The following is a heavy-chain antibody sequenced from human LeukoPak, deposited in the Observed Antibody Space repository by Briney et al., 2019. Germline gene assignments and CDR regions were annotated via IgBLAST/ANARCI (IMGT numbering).Heavy chain of an antibody. CDR1: GYTFTGYY. Sequence: ASVKVSCKASGYTFTGYYMHWVRQAPGQGLEWMGWINPNSGGTNYAQKFQGRVTMTRDTSISTAYMELSRLRSDDTAVYYCASQSSGPGPAYYYYYGMDVWGQGTTVTVFS. V-gene: IGHV1-2*02. J-gene: IGHJ6*02. CDR3: ASQSSGPGPAYYYYYGMDV. D-gene: IGHD6-19*01. CDR2: INPNSGGT.